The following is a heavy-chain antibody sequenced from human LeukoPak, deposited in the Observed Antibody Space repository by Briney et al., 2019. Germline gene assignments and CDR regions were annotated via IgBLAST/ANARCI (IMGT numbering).Heavy chain of an antibody. J-gene: IGHJ5*02. V-gene: IGHV1-69*04. D-gene: IGHD2-2*01. CDR2: IIPILGIA. Sequence: SVKVSCKASGGTFSGYAISWVRQAPGQGLEWMGRIIPILGIANYAQKFQGRVTITADKSTSTAYMELSSLRSEDTAVYYCARDLIVVVPAATNWFDPWGQGTLVTVSS. CDR1: GGTFSGYA. CDR3: ARDLIVVVPAATNWFDP.